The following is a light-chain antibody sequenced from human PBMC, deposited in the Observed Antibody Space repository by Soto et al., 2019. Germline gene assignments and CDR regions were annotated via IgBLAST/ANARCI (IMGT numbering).Light chain of an antibody. V-gene: IGLV9-49*01. CDR3: GADHGSGSNVVPYVV. J-gene: IGLJ2*01. CDR2: VGTGGIVG. CDR1: SGYSNYK. Sequence: QSVLTQPPSASASLGASVTLTCTLSSGYSNYKVDWYQQRPGKGPRFVMRVGTGGIVGSKGDGIPDRFSVLGSGLNRYLTIKNIQEEDESDYHCGADHGSGSNVVPYVVFGGGTKVTVL.